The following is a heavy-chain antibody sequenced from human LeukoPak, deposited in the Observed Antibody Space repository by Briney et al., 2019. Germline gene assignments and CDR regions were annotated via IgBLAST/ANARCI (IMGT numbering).Heavy chain of an antibody. CDR2: IYYSGST. V-gene: IGHV4-31*03. CDR1: GGSISSGGYY. CDR3: ARGYSSGWYLSY. Sequence: SQTLSLTCTVSGGSISSGGYYWSWIRQHPGKGLEWIGYIYYSGSTYYNPSLKSRVTISIDTSKNQFSLKLSSVTAADTAVYYCARGYSSGWYLSYWGQGTLVTVSS. D-gene: IGHD6-19*01. J-gene: IGHJ4*02.